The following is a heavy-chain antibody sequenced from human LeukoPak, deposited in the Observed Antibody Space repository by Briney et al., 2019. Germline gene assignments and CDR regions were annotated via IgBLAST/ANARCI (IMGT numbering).Heavy chain of an antibody. D-gene: IGHD3-22*01. J-gene: IGHJ3*02. Sequence: SETLSLTCTVSGGSISSGDYYWSWIRQPPGKGLEWIGYIYYSGSTNYNPSLKSRFTISVDTSKNQFSLKLSYVTAADTAVYYCASSRRYYYNSSGYYAFDIWGQGTMVTVSS. CDR2: IYYSGST. CDR3: ASSRRYYYNSSGYYAFDI. CDR1: GGSISSGDYY. V-gene: IGHV4-30-4*08.